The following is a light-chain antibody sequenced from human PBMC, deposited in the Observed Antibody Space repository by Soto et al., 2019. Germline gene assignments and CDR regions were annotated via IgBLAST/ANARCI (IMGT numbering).Light chain of an antibody. CDR3: QQYRXSGT. CDR2: GSS. J-gene: IGKJ1*01. V-gene: IGKV3-20*01. Sequence: IVLMQSPATLSLSPGEIATLSCRAIRSLSSDYLAWYQQKPGQAPMLLIYGSSNRDTGIPERFSGSGSGTDFTLTISRLEPEDFAVYYRQQYRXSGTFGQGTKV. CDR1: RSLSSDY.